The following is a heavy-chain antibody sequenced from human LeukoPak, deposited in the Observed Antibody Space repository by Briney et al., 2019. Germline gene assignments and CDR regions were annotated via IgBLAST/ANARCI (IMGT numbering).Heavy chain of an antibody. CDR1: GFTFGDYS. V-gene: IGHV3-48*01. Sequence: GGSLRLSCAASGFTFGDYSMNWVRQAPGKGLEWVSYISSSSSTMYYADSVRGRFTISRDNAKKSLYLRMNSLRVEDTAVYYCARDPPNWGFGYWGQGTLVTVSS. CDR2: ISSSSSTM. D-gene: IGHD7-27*01. CDR3: ARDPPNWGFGY. J-gene: IGHJ4*02.